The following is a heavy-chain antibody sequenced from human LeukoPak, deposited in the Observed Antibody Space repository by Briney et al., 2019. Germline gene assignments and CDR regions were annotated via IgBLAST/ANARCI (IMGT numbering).Heavy chain of an antibody. V-gene: IGHV3-23*01. CDR3: AKDGVYSGSYYEDY. D-gene: IGHD1-26*01. Sequence: GGSLRLSCAVSGFTFSTYAMTWVRQAPGKGLEWVSAISGGGGDTSYADSVKGRFTISRDNSKNTVYLQMNSLRAEDTAVYYCAKDGVYSGSYYEDYWGQGTLVTVSS. J-gene: IGHJ4*02. CDR1: GFTFSTYA. CDR2: ISGGGGDT.